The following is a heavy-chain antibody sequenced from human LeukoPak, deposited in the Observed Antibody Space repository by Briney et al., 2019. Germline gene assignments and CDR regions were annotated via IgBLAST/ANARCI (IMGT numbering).Heavy chain of an antibody. CDR2: IKQDGSEK. Sequence: GGSLRLSCAASGFTFSSYWMNWVRHAPGKWLEWVANIKQDGSEKYYVDSVKGRLTISRDNAKNSLYLQMNSLRAEDTAVYYCARVGGSYWGWFDPWGQGTLVTVSS. V-gene: IGHV3-7*01. J-gene: IGHJ5*02. D-gene: IGHD1-26*01. CDR3: ARVGGSYWGWFDP. CDR1: GFTFSSYW.